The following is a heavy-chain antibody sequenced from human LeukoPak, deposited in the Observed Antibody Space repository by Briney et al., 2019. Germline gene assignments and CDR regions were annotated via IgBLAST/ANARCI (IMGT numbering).Heavy chain of an antibody. CDR1: GYTFTGYY. CDR3: ATAVVPAAIRSYYMDV. V-gene: IGHV1-2*02. CDR2: INPNSGGT. Sequence: ASVKVSCKASGYTFTGYYIHWVRQAPGHGLEWMGWINPNSGGTNYAQKFQGRVTMTRDTTISTAYMELSRLRSDDTAVYYCATAVVPAAIRSYYMDVWGKGTTVTVSS. D-gene: IGHD2-2*01. J-gene: IGHJ6*03.